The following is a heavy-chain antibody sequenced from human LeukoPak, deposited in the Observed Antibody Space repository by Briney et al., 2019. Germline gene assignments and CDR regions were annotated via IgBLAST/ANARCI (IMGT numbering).Heavy chain of an antibody. Sequence: PGGSLRLSCAASGFPFSSYGMHWVRQAPGKGLEWVAVISNDGDNKYYSNSVKGRFTISRDSSKNTLYLQMNSLRPEDTAVYSCAKDLTTLFLASDVWGLGTMVTVSS. D-gene: IGHD4-11*01. V-gene: IGHV3-30*18. CDR2: ISNDGDNK. CDR3: AKDLTTLFLASDV. CDR1: GFPFSSYG. J-gene: IGHJ3*01.